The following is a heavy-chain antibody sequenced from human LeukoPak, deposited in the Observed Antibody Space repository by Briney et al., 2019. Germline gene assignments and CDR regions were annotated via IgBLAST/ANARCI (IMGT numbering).Heavy chain of an antibody. CDR3: TKDLHGDFGISY. CDR1: GDSVSSNSVI. J-gene: IGHJ4*02. V-gene: IGHV6-1*01. CDR2: TYYRSKWYY. D-gene: IGHD2-21*02. Sequence: SQTLSLTCGISGDSVSSNSVIWNWIRQSPSRGLEWLGRTYYRSKWYYDYAESVESRITINPDTSKNQVSLQLNSVTPEDTGVYYCTKDLHGDFGISYWGQGTLVTVSS.